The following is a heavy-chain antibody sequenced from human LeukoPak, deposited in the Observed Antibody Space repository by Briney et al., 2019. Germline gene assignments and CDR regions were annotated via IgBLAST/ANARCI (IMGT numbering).Heavy chain of an antibody. Sequence: ASVKVSCKASGYTFTSYYMHWVRQAPGQGLEWMGIINPSGGSTSYAQKFQGRVTITADKSTSTAYMELSSLRSEDTAVYYCARSTFYDYGGNYYGMDVWGQGTTVTVSS. D-gene: IGHD4-17*01. CDR3: ARSTFYDYGGNYYGMDV. J-gene: IGHJ6*02. CDR1: GYTFTSYY. CDR2: INPSGGST. V-gene: IGHV1-46*01.